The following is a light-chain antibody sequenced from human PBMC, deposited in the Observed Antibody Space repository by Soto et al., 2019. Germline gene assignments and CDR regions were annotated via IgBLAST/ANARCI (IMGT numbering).Light chain of an antibody. CDR1: SSDVGAYNY. V-gene: IGLV2-14*01. J-gene: IGLJ3*02. CDR2: EVS. CDR3: SSYTTLATRV. Sequence: QSVLTQPASVSGSPGQSITISCTGTSSDVGAYNYVSWYQQHPGKAPKLLIYEVSNRPSGVSIRFSGSKSGNTASLTISGLQAEDEADYYCSSYTTLATRVFGGGTKLTVL.